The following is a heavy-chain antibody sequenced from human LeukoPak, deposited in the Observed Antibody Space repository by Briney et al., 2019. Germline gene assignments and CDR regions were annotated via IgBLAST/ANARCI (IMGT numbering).Heavy chain of an antibody. CDR2: LSGALNII. V-gene: IGHV3-11*04. J-gene: IGHJ4*02. CDR3: VRPEDLGTLYY. D-gene: IGHD1-14*01. CDR1: GFNIRDHY. Sequence: GGSLRLSCAASGFNIRDHYMGWIRQAPGEGLEWVSYLSGALNIIYYADSVKGRFTISRDIANNSLSLQMTGLRADDTAIYFCVRPEDLGTLYYWGQGILVTVSS.